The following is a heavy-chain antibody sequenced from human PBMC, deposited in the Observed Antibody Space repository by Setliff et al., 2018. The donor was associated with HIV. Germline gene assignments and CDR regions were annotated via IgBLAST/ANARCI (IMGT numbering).Heavy chain of an antibody. CDR1: GFTFSSYW. Sequence: PGGSLRLSCAASGFTFSSYWMSWVRQAPGKGLEWVANINQDGSQKYYVDSAKGRFTISRDNAKKSLYLQMDSLRAEDTAVYYCAKRVATIRHSSYYFDYWGQGTLVTVSS. CDR3: AKRVATIRHSSYYFDY. CDR2: INQDGSQK. D-gene: IGHD5-12*01. V-gene: IGHV3-7*03. J-gene: IGHJ4*02.